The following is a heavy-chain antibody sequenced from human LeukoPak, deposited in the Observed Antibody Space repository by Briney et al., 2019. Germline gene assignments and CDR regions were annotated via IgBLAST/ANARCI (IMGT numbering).Heavy chain of an antibody. J-gene: IGHJ4*02. CDR3: ARGWLAETTVVTPYNY. V-gene: IGHV1-69*13. Sequence: SVKVSCKASGNSISNYAVSWVRQAPGQGLEWMGGITPIFGTANYAQKFQGRVTITAVESMSTAYMELSSLRSEDTAVYYCARGWLAETTVVTPYNYWGQGTLVTASS. D-gene: IGHD4-23*01. CDR2: ITPIFGTA. CDR1: GNSISNYA.